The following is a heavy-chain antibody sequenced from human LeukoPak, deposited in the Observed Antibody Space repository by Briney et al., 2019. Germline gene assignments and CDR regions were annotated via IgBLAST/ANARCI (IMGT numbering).Heavy chain of an antibody. V-gene: IGHV3-30*04. Sequence: GGSLRLSCAASGFTFSSYAMHWVRQAPGKGLEWVAFIIYDGSNKYYADSVKGRFTISRDNSKNTLYLQMNSLRAEDTAVYYCARGSKYTSSWSRNKWFDPWGQGTLVSVSS. J-gene: IGHJ5*02. CDR2: IIYDGSNK. D-gene: IGHD6-13*01. CDR1: GFTFSSYA. CDR3: ARGSKYTSSWSRNKWFDP.